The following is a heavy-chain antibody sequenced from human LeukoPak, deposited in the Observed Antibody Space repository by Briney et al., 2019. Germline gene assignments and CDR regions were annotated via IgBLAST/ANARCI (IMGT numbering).Heavy chain of an antibody. CDR3: AKDTSRIASGFDY. CDR1: GFTFDDYA. V-gene: IGHV3-9*03. Sequence: SGGSLRLSCAASGFTFDDYAMHWVRQAPGKGLEWVSGISWNSGSIGYADSVKGRFTISRDNAKNSLYLQMNSLRAEDMALYYCAKDTSRIASGFDYWGQGTLVTVSS. J-gene: IGHJ4*02. CDR2: ISWNSGSI. D-gene: IGHD6-25*01.